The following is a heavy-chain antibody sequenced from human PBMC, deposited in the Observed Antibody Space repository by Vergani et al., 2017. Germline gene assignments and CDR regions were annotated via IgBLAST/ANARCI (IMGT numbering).Heavy chain of an antibody. CDR2: IYYSGST. D-gene: IGHD1-7*01. V-gene: IGHV4-39*01. CDR3: ARKARNSNDTSPAPPYYFDY. CDR1: GGSISSSSYY. J-gene: IGHJ4*02. Sequence: QLQLQESGPGLVKPSETLSLTCTVSGGSISSSSYYWGWIRQPPGKGLEWIGSIYYSGSTYYNPSLKSRVTISVDTSKNQFSLKLSSVTAADTAVYYCARKARNSNDTSPAPPYYFDYWGQGTLVTVSS.